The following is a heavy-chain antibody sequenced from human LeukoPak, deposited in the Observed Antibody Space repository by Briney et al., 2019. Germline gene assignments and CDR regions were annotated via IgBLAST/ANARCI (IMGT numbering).Heavy chain of an antibody. CDR2: ISSSGTTI. D-gene: IGHD2-2*02. CDR1: GFTFSSYE. Sequence: GGSLRLSCAASGFTFSSYEMNWVRQAPGKGLDWVSYISSSGTTIYYADSVKGRFTISRDNAKNSLYLQMNSLRAEDTAVYYCARGGIPPDYWGQGTLVTVSP. J-gene: IGHJ4*02. V-gene: IGHV3-48*03. CDR3: ARGGIPPDY.